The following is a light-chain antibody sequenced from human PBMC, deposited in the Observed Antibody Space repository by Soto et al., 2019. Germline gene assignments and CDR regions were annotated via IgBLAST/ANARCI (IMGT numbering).Light chain of an antibody. V-gene: IGKV3-15*01. CDR3: QQYHNWPIT. CDR1: QSISDT. J-gene: IGKJ5*01. CDR2: AAS. Sequence: EIVMTQSPATLSVSPGGRATLSCRASQSISDTLAWYQQKPGQAPRLLIYAASTRAAGIPDRFSGSGSGTGFTLTITSLQSEDFAVYYCQQYHNWPITFGQGTRLENK.